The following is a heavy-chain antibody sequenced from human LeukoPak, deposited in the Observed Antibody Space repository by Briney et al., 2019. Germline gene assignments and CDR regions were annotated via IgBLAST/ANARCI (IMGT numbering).Heavy chain of an antibody. V-gene: IGHV3-66*01. Sequence: GGSLRLSCAASGLTVSTNYMSWVRQAPGKGLEWVSVIYRDGRTYYADSVKGRFTISRDNSKNTLYLQMNSLRAEDAAVYYCARDRYYASENYLLFDCWGQGTLVTVSS. CDR2: IYRDGRT. D-gene: IGHD3-10*01. CDR3: ARDRYYASENYLLFDC. J-gene: IGHJ4*02. CDR1: GLTVSTNY.